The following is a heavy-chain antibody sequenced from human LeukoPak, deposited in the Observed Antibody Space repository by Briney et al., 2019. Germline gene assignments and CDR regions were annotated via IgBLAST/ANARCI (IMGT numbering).Heavy chain of an antibody. Sequence: SVKVSCKASGGTFSSYAISWVRQAPGQGLEWMGRIIPILGIANYAQKFQGRVTIAADKSTSTAYMELSSLRSEDTAVYYCARADLDYYGSGSYYNIWGQGTLVTVSS. CDR2: IIPILGIA. J-gene: IGHJ1*01. CDR3: ARADLDYYGSGSYYNI. V-gene: IGHV1-69*04. CDR1: GGTFSSYA. D-gene: IGHD3-10*01.